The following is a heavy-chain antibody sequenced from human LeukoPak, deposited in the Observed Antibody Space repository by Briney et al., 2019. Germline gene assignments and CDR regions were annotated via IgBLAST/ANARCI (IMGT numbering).Heavy chain of an antibody. J-gene: IGHJ4*02. CDR1: GGSISSGDYY. CDR3: ARVGHYYDSSGPDY. V-gene: IGHV4-30-4*08. Sequence: SQTLSLTCTVSGGSISSGDYYWSWIRQPPGKGLEWIGYIYYSGSTYYNPSLKSRVTISVDTSKNQFSLKLSSVTAADTAVYYCARVGHYYDSSGPDYWGQGTLVTVSS. CDR2: IYYSGST. D-gene: IGHD3-22*01.